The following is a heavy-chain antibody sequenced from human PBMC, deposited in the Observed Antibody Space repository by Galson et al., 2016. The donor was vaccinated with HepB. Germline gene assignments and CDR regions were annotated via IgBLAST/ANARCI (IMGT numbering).Heavy chain of an antibody. D-gene: IGHD3-10*01. CDR2: ISVYNGNT. CDR3: AREGVWGV. J-gene: IGHJ4*02. CDR1: GYTFTNYP. V-gene: IGHV1-18*01. Sequence: SVKVSCKASGYTFTNYPIGWVRQAPGQGLEWMGWISVYNGNTNYAQKLKGRFTMTADTSTSTAYMELRSLRYDDTAVYYCAREGVWGVWGQGTLVTVSS.